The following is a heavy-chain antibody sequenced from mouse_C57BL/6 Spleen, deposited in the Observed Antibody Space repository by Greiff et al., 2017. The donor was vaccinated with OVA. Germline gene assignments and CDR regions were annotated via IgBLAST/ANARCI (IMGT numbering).Heavy chain of an antibody. V-gene: IGHV1-7*01. J-gene: IGHJ2*01. CDR3: ARSGTTVVATDDY. CDR2: INPSSGYT. Sequence: VHLVESGAELAKPGASVKLSCKASGYTFTSYWMHWVKQRPGQGLEWIGYINPSSGYTKYNQKFKDKATLTADKSSSTAYMQLSSLTYEDSAVYYCARSGTTVVATDDYWGQGTTLTVSS. D-gene: IGHD1-1*01. CDR1: GYTFTSYW.